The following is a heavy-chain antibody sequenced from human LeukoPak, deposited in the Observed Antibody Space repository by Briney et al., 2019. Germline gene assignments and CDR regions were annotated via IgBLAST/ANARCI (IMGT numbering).Heavy chain of an antibody. CDR3: ARVDYYGSGSQENWFDP. CDR2: IYSGGST. CDR1: VFTYSSNY. J-gene: IGHJ5*02. V-gene: IGHV3-53*01. D-gene: IGHD3-10*01. Sequence: GGSLRLFCAASVFTYSSNYMSGVRHATGKALEWVTDIYSGGSTYHADSVKGRFTIYRDNYKNKLYLQMNSLRAEDTAVYYCARVDYYGSGSQENWFDPWGQGTLVTVSS.